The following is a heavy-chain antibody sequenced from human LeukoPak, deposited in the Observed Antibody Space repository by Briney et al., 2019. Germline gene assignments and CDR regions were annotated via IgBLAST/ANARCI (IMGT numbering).Heavy chain of an antibody. D-gene: IGHD5-24*01. J-gene: IGHJ6*03. CDR1: GGTFSSYA. CDR2: IIPIFGTA. Sequence: SVKVSCKASGGTFSSYAISWVRQAPGQGLEWMGRIIPIFGTANYAQKFQGRVTITTDESTSTAYMELSSLRSEDTAVYYCARDGWLRPKNYYYMDVWGKGTTATVSS. V-gene: IGHV1-69*05. CDR3: ARDGWLRPKNYYYMDV.